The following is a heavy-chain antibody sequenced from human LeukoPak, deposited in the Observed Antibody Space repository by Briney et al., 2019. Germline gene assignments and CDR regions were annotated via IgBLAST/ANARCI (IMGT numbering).Heavy chain of an antibody. Sequence: SETLSLTCAVYGGSFSGYYWSWIRQPPGKGLEWIGEINHSGSTNYNPSLKSRVTISVDTSKNQFSLKLSSVTAADTAVYYCARELYHYPKRITIFGVVTYNWFDPWGQGTLVTVSS. D-gene: IGHD3-3*01. V-gene: IGHV4-34*01. CDR2: INHSGST. CDR1: GGSFSGYY. J-gene: IGHJ5*02. CDR3: ARELYHYPKRITIFGVVTYNWFDP.